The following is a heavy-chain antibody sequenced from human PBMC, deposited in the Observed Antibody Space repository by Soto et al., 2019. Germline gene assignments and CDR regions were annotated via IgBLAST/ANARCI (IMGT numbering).Heavy chain of an antibody. CDR2: IIPIFGTA. V-gene: IGHV1-69*12. CDR3: ARGHIAAAGSEGDHYYYYGMDV. CDR1: GGTFSSYA. Sequence: QVQLVQSGAEVKKPGSSVKVSCKASGGTFSSYAISWVRQAPGQGLEWMGGIIPIFGTANYAQKLQGRVTITADESTRKAYMKLSSLRSEDTAVYYCARGHIAAAGSEGDHYYYYGMDVWGRGTTVTVSS. D-gene: IGHD6-13*01. J-gene: IGHJ6*02.